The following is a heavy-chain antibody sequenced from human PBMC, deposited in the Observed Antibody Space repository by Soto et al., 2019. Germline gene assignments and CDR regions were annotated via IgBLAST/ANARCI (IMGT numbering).Heavy chain of an antibody. CDR2: ITRRIDGETT. CDR1: GFTFDDAW. Sequence: EVQLVEAGGGLVKPGGSLTLSCAASGFTFDDAWMSWVRQAPGKGLEWVGRITRRIDGETTDYAAPVKGRFTISRDDSKKMLWLQMNSLKIEDTAVYYCTAGLGHTDDESWGQGTLVTVSS. CDR3: TAGLGHTDDES. J-gene: IGHJ4*02. V-gene: IGHV3-15*05. D-gene: IGHD7-27*01.